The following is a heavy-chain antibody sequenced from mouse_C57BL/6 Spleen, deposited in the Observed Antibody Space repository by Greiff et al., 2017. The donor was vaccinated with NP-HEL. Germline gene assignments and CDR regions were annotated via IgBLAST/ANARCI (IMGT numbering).Heavy chain of an antibody. Sequence: EVQLQQSGPELVKPGASVKMSCKASGYTFTDYNMHWVKQSHGKSLEWIGYINPNNGGTSYNQKFKGKATLTVNKSSSTAYMELRSLTSEDSAVYYCALYYGYDGDWYFDVWGTGTTVTVSS. CDR1: GYTFTDYN. CDR3: ALYYGYDGDWYFDV. D-gene: IGHD2-2*01. V-gene: IGHV1-22*01. CDR2: INPNNGGT. J-gene: IGHJ1*03.